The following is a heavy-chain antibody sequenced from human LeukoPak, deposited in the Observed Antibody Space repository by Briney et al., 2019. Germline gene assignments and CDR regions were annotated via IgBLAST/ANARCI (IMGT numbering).Heavy chain of an antibody. D-gene: IGHD6-19*01. J-gene: IGHJ6*02. CDR2: IYPGDSGT. CDR1: GYTFISYC. CDR3: ARYSPKSSGWPSYDGMDV. V-gene: IGHV5-51*01. Sequence: GESLKISCKGSGYTFISYCIGWVRQMPGKDLEWMGFIYPGDSGTRYSPSCQGQVTISADQSIGTALLQWSSLRASDSAMYYCARYSPKSSGWPSYDGMDVWGQGTTVTVSS.